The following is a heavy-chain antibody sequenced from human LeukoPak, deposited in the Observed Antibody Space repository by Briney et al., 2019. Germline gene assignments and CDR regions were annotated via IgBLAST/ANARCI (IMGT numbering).Heavy chain of an antibody. V-gene: IGHV3-66*01. Sequence: GGSLRLSCAASGFTVSGNYISWVRRAPGKGLEWVSLISGDGTTYYADPVKGRFTISRDNSKNTVHLQMNSLRPEDAALYYCARDVPPYLTSPWGLDVWGQGTTVIVSS. J-gene: IGHJ6*02. D-gene: IGHD1-14*01. CDR3: ARDVPPYLTSPWGLDV. CDR2: ISGDGTT. CDR1: GFTVSGNY.